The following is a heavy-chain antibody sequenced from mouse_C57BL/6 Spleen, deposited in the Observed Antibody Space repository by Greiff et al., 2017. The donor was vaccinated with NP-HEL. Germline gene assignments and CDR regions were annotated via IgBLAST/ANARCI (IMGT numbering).Heavy chain of an antibody. J-gene: IGHJ3*01. CDR3: ARSLGTAY. CDR2: INPSTGGT. CDR1: GYSFTGYY. V-gene: IGHV1-42*01. Sequence: VQLQQSGPELVNPGASVKISCKASGYSFTGYYMNWVKQSPEKSLEWIGEINPSTGGTTYNQKFKAKATLTVDKSSSTAYMQLKSLTSEDSAVYYCARSLGTAYWGQGTLVTVSA. D-gene: IGHD4-1*01.